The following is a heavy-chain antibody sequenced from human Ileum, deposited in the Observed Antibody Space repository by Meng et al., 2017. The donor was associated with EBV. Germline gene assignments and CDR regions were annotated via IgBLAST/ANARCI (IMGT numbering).Heavy chain of an antibody. CDR2: IYYSGST. V-gene: IGHV4-59*08. CDR1: GGSISSYY. D-gene: IGHD2-15*01. J-gene: IGHJ4*02. CDR3: ARGGWSLDY. Sequence: VQLEESVQGPGDPSEALSLPCTFSGGSISSYYWSWIRQPPGKGLEWIGYIYYSGSTNYNPSLKSRVTISVDTSKNQFSLNLSSVTAADTAVYYCARGGWSLDYWGQGTLVTGSS.